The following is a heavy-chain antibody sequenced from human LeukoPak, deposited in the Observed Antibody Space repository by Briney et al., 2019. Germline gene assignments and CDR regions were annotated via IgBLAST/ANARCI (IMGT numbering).Heavy chain of an antibody. Sequence: PSETLSLTCTVSGGSISSYYWSWIRQPPGKGLEWIGYIYYSGSTNYNPSLKSRVTISVDTSKNQFSLKLSSVTAADTAVYYCARHYDFWSGPQNAFDIWGQGTMVTVSS. V-gene: IGHV4-59*08. CDR2: IYYSGST. J-gene: IGHJ3*02. CDR1: GGSISSYY. CDR3: ARHYDFWSGPQNAFDI. D-gene: IGHD3-3*01.